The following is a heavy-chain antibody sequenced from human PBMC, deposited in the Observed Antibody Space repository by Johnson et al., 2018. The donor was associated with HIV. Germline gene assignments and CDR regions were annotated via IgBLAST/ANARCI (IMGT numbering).Heavy chain of an antibody. J-gene: IGHJ3*02. D-gene: IGHD4-17*01. CDR3: ARDSTPWGGDYVDYTFDI. Sequence: VQLVESGGRVVQPGGSLRLSCAASGFTFSRYWLTWVRQAPGKGLEWVANIKQDGSEKYYVDSVKGRFTISIDNAKKSLYLQMNSLRSEDTALYYCARDSTPWGGDYVDYTFDIWGQGTMVTVSS. CDR1: GFTFSRYW. CDR2: IKQDGSEK. V-gene: IGHV3-7*01.